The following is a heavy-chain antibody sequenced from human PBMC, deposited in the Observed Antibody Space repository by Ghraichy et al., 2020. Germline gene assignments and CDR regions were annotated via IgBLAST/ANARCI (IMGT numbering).Heavy chain of an antibody. CDR3: ARAALGIPLDY. V-gene: IGHV4-4*07. J-gene: IGHJ4*02. D-gene: IGHD7-27*01. CDR1: GGSINSYY. CDR2: IHISGST. Sequence: SETLSLTCTVSGGSINSYYWSWIRQPAGKGLEWIGRIHISGSTNYNPSLKSRLTMSVDTSKNQFSLKLTSVTAADTAVYYCARAALGIPLDYWGQGTLVTVSS.